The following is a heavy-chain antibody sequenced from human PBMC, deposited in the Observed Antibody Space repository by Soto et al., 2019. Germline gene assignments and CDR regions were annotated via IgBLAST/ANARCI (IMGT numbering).Heavy chain of an antibody. D-gene: IGHD6-13*01. J-gene: IGHJ6*02. CDR3: ARVDLRGIAAAERYGMDV. Sequence: ASVKVSCKASGGTFSSYAISWVRQAPGQGLEWMGGIIPIFGTANYAQKFQGRVTITADESTSTAYMELSSLRSEDTAVYYCARVDLRGIAAAERYGMDVWGQGTTVTVSS. CDR2: IIPIFGTA. V-gene: IGHV1-69*13. CDR1: GGTFSSYA.